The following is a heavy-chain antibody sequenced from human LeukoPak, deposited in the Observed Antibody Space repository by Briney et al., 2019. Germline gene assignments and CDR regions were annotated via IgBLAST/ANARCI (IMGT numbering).Heavy chain of an antibody. CDR1: GFTVSSNY. J-gene: IGHJ5*02. D-gene: IGHD3-22*01. Sequence: PGGSLRLSCAASGFTVSSNYMSWVRQAPGKGLEWVSVIYSGGSTYYADSVKGRFTISRDNSKNTLYLQMNSLRAEDTAVYYCARDDPDSSGQTNPWGQGTLVTVSS. CDR3: ARDDPDSSGQTNP. CDR2: IYSGGST. V-gene: IGHV3-66*02.